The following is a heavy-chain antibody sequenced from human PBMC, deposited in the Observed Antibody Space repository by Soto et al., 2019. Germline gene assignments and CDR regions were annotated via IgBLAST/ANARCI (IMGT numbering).Heavy chain of an antibody. J-gene: IGHJ4*02. Sequence: EVQLLESGGGLVQPGGSLRLSCTASGFAFSSFAMSWVRQAPGKGLEWVSAISGSGSGTYYADSVKGRFTISRDNSKNTLYLLMNSLRVEDTAGYFCAKSNLYDLYTSSWRHYWGQGTLVAVSS. CDR2: ISGSGSGT. CDR1: GFAFSSFA. V-gene: IGHV3-23*01. CDR3: AKSNLYDLYTSSWRHY. D-gene: IGHD6-13*01.